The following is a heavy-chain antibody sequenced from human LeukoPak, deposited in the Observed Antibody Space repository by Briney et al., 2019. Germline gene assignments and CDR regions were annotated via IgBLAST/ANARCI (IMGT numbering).Heavy chain of an antibody. CDR3: ARDHPHYHSSSWYVHYLTAFDAFDI. D-gene: IGHD6-13*01. CDR1: GGSISSSSYY. Sequence: SETLSLTCTVSGGSISSSSYYWSWIRQPAGKGLEWIGRIYTSGSTNYNPSLKSRVTMSVDTSKNQFSLKLSSVTAADTAVYYCARDHPHYHSSSWYVHYLTAFDAFDIWGQGTMVTVSS. V-gene: IGHV4-61*02. J-gene: IGHJ3*02. CDR2: IYTSGST.